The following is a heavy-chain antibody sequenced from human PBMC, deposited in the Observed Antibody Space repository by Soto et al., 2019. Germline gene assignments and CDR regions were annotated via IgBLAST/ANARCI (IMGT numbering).Heavy chain of an antibody. V-gene: IGHV3-23*01. J-gene: IGHJ4*02. Sequence: GGSLRLSCAASGFTFSSYAMSWVRQAPGKGLEWVSAISGSGGSTYYADSVKGRFTISRDNSKNTLYLQMNSLRAEDTAVYYCAKDLILYDSIGYSNYWGQGTLVTVSS. CDR1: GFTFSSYA. D-gene: IGHD3-22*01. CDR2: ISGSGGST. CDR3: AKDLILYDSIGYSNY.